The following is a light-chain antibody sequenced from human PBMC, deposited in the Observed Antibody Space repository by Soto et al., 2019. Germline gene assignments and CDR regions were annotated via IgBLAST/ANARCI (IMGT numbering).Light chain of an antibody. CDR3: QQYGSSRLT. CDR2: GAS. CDR1: QSVRSSY. Sequence: EIVLTQSPGTLSLSPGERATLSCRASQSVRSSYLAWYQQKPGQAPRLLIYGASSRATGIPDRFSGSGSGTDFTLTISRLEPEDFVVYYCQQYGSSRLTFGGGTKVEIK. J-gene: IGKJ4*01. V-gene: IGKV3-20*01.